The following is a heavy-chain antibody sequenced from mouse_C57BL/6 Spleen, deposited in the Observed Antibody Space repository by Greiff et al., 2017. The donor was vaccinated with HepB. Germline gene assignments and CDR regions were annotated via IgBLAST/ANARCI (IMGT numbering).Heavy chain of an antibody. V-gene: IGHV1-55*01. D-gene: IGHD1-1*01. Sequence: VQLQQPGAELVKPGASVKMSCKASGYTFTSYWITWVKQRPGQGLEWIGDIYPGSGSTNYNEKFKSKATLTVDTSSSTAYMQLSSLTSEDSAVYYCARKGYGSSWDWYFDVWGTGTTVTVSS. CDR2: IYPGSGST. CDR1: GYTFTSYW. J-gene: IGHJ1*03. CDR3: ARKGYGSSWDWYFDV.